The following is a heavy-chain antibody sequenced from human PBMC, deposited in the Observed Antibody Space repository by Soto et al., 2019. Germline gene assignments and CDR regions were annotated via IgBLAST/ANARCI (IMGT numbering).Heavy chain of an antibody. V-gene: IGHV1-8*01. CDR2: MNPNSGNT. CDR3: RIVSAHCDYYYYGMDV. D-gene: IGHD3-22*01. Sequence: QVQLVQSGAEVKKPGASVKVSCKASGYTFTSYDINWVRQATGQGLEWMGWMNPNSGNTGYAQKFQGRVTMTRNTSISTAYMELSSLRSEDTAVYYCRIVSAHCDYYYYGMDVWGQGTTVTVSS. CDR1: GYTFTSYD. J-gene: IGHJ6*02.